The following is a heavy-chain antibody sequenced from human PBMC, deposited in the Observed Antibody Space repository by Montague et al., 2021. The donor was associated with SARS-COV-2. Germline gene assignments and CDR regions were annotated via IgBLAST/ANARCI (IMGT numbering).Heavy chain of an antibody. CDR3: ARPLVRGVPKAFDI. V-gene: IGHV4-39*01. D-gene: IGHD3-10*01. Sequence: SETLSLTCTVSGGSITRNYYWGWIRQPPGKGLGWVGNIYYSGTPFINPSLESRVTISVAAPKNQFSLNLTSVTAADTAVYYCARPLVRGVPKAFDIWGQGALVIVSS. J-gene: IGHJ3*02. CDR1: GGSITRNYY. CDR2: IYYSGTP.